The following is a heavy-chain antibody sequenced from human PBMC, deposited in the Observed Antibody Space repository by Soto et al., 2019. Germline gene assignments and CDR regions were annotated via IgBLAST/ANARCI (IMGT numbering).Heavy chain of an antibody. CDR2: ISSSSSYI. Sequence: EVQLVESGGGLVKPGGSLRLSCAASGFTFSSYSMNWVRQAPGKGLEWVSSISSSSSYIYYADSVKGRFTISRDNAKNSLYLQMNSLRAEDTAVYYCVRGAGSGPRGYFQHWGQGTLVTVSS. J-gene: IGHJ1*01. V-gene: IGHV3-21*01. D-gene: IGHD6-19*01. CDR3: VRGAGSGPRGYFQH. CDR1: GFTFSSYS.